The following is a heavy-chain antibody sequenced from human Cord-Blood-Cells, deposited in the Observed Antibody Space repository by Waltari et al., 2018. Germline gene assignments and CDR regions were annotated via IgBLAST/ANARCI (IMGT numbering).Heavy chain of an antibody. CDR2: INPNSGGT. V-gene: IGHV1-2*02. D-gene: IGHD1-26*01. Sequence: QVQLVQSGAEVKKPGASVKVSCKASGYTFTGYYMHWVRQAPGQGLEWMVWINPNSGGTNYAQKFPGRVTMTRDTSISTAYMELRRLRSDDTAVYYCARDEGIVGATDYWGQGTLVTVSS. CDR3: ARDEGIVGATDY. CDR1: GYTFTGYY. J-gene: IGHJ4*02.